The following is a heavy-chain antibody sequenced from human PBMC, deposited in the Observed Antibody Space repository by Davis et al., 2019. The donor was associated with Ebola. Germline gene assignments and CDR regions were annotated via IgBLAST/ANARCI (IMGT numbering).Heavy chain of an antibody. Sequence: PGGSLRLSCAASGFSFNDYAMHWVRQAPGKGLEWVAMILYDGRDAYYADSVKGRFTISRDDSKNTLFLQMNILGSEDTAVYYCGGAWDWGQGTLVTVSS. D-gene: IGHD1-26*01. CDR2: ILYDGRDA. CDR3: GGAWD. V-gene: IGHV3-30*04. J-gene: IGHJ4*02. CDR1: GFSFNDYA.